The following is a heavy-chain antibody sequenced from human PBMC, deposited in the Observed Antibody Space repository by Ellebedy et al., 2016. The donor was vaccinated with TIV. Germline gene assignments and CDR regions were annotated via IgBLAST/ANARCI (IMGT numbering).Heavy chain of an antibody. V-gene: IGHV3-53*01. CDR3: ARDRHCVGGRCYSV. CDR2: IYSGGDR. CDR1: GFTFSNYG. J-gene: IGHJ4*02. Sequence: GESLKISCAASGFTFSNYGMHWVRQAPGKGLEWVSLIYSGGDRYYADSVKGRFTISRDNSNNTVYLQMNSLRVEDTAVYYCARDRHCVGGRCYSVWGQGTLVTVSS. D-gene: IGHD2-15*01.